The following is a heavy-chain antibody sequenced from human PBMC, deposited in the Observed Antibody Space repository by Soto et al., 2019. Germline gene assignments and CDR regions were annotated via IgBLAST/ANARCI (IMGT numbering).Heavy chain of an antibody. D-gene: IGHD2-21*02. CDR2: IKSKADGGTT. Sequence: EVQLVESGGGLVKPGGSLRLSCAASGFTFSNAWLIWVRQAPGRGLEWVGRIKSKADGGTTDYAAPVKGRFTISRDDSENTVYLQMNSLKPEDTAVYYCTTCLTAAPRRFDPWGQGTLVTVSS. J-gene: IGHJ5*02. CDR1: GFTFSNAW. V-gene: IGHV3-15*07. CDR3: TTCLTAAPRRFDP.